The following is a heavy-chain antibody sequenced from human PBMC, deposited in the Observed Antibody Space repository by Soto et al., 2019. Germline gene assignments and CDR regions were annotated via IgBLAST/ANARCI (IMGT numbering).Heavy chain of an antibody. CDR1: GASISSSAYY. J-gene: IGHJ5*02. CDR3: SRRVTEGFDP. Sequence: SETLSATFTLSGASISSSAYYSGWIRQFPGRGLEWIGSIDSRGNTYHNTSLKSRITMSVDTSNNQLSLNLSSVTPADTAVYYCSRRVTEGFDPWAQETLVTVSS. V-gene: IGHV4-39*01. CDR2: IDSRGNT.